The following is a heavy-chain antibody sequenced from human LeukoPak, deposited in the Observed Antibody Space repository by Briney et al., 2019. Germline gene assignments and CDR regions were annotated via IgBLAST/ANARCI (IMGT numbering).Heavy chain of an antibody. CDR2: INHSGST. CDR1: GGSFSGYY. V-gene: IGHV4-34*01. Sequence: SETLSLTCAVYGGSFSGYYWSWIRQPPGKGLEWIGEINHSGSTNYNPSLKSRVTISVDTSKNQFSLKLSSVTAADTAVYYCARGDLGYCSGGSCHGDWFDPWGPGTLVTVSS. D-gene: IGHD2-15*01. J-gene: IGHJ5*02. CDR3: ARGDLGYCSGGSCHGDWFDP.